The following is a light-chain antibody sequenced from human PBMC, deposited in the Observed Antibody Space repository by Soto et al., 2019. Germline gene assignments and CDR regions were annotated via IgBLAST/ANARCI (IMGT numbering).Light chain of an antibody. V-gene: IGLV2-14*01. CDR1: SSDLGGYNY. CDR2: DVS. Sequence: QSALTQPDSVSGSPGQSITISCTGTSSDLGGYNYVSWYQQHPGKAPKLVIYDVSNRPSGVSNRFSGSKSGNTASLSISGLQAEDEADYYCGSYTSSSTVLYVFATGTKLTVL. J-gene: IGLJ1*01. CDR3: GSYTSSSTVLYV.